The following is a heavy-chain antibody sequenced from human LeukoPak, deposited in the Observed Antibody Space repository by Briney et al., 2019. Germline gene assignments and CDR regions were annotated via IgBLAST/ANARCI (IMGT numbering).Heavy chain of an antibody. CDR2: IKHDGSEG. D-gene: IGHD6-19*01. CDR3: AAGSGWSIEY. CDR1: GFTSSSYW. Sequence: PGGSLRLSCAASGFTSSSYWMSWVRQAPGKGLEWVANIKHDGSEGNYMESVKGRFTISRDNANNSLHLRMNNLRAEDTAVYYCAAGSGWSIEYWGQGTLVTVSS. V-gene: IGHV3-7*03. J-gene: IGHJ4*02.